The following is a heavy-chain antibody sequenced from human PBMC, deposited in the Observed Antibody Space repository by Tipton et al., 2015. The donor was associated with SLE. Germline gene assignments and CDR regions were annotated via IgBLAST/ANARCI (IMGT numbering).Heavy chain of an antibody. CDR1: GGSISSGGYS. Sequence: TLSLTCAVSGGSISSGGYSWSWIRQPPGKGLEWIGYIYHSGSTYYNPSLKSRVTISVDRSKNHFSLKLSSVTAADTAVYYCARVAYCGGDCSFHGMDVWGQGTTVTVSS. J-gene: IGHJ6*02. CDR2: IYHSGST. V-gene: IGHV4-30-2*01. D-gene: IGHD2-21*01. CDR3: ARVAYCGGDCSFHGMDV.